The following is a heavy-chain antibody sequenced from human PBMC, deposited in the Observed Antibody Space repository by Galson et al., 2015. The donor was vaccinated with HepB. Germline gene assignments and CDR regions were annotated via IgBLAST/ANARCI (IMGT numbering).Heavy chain of an antibody. D-gene: IGHD3-3*01. V-gene: IGHV3-15*01. CDR1: GFAFSNAW. CDR3: STEAIFGVVIPHFDY. CDR2: IKIKTDGGTT. Sequence: SLRLSCAASGFAFSNAWMSWVRQAPGKGLEWIGRIKIKTDGGTTDYAAPVKGRFAISRDDSKNTLYLQMNSLKTEDTAVYYCSTEAIFGVVIPHFDYWGQGTLVTVSS. J-gene: IGHJ4*02.